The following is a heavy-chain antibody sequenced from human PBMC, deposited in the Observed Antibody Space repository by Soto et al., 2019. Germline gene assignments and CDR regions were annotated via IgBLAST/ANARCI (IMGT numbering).Heavy chain of an antibody. D-gene: IGHD6-13*01. CDR3: ARALPMYSSSWYYFDY. CDR2: TYYRSKWYN. V-gene: IGHV6-1*01. Sequence: KQSQTLSLTCAISGDSVSSNSAAWNWIRQSPSRGLEWLGRTYYRSKWYNDYAVSVKSRITINPDTSKNQFSLQLNSVTPDDTAVYYCARALPMYSSSWYYFDYWGQGTLVTVSS. J-gene: IGHJ4*02. CDR1: GDSVSSNSAA.